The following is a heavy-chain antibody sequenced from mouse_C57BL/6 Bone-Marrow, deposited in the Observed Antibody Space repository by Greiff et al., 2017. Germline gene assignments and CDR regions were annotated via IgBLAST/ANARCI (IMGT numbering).Heavy chain of an antibody. J-gene: IGHJ1*03. Sequence: QVQLQQSGPGLVQPSQSLSITCTVSGFSLTSYGVHWVRQSPGKGLEWLGVIWSGGSTDYNAAFISRLSISKDNSKSKVFFKMNSLQADDTAIYYCARMDYYGSSLYWYFDVWGTGTTVTVSS. CDR1: GFSLTSYG. CDR2: IWSGGST. V-gene: IGHV2-2*01. CDR3: ARMDYYGSSLYWYFDV. D-gene: IGHD1-1*01.